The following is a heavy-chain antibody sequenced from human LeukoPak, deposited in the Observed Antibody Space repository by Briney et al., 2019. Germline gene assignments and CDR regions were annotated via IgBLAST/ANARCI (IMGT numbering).Heavy chain of an antibody. CDR3: TSQPLYYYDSSGYSHYYYYMDV. D-gene: IGHD3-22*01. Sequence: PGGSLRLSCAASGFTFSGSAMHWVRQASGKGLEWVGRIRSKANSYATAYAASVKGTFTISRDDSKNTAYLQMNSLKTEDTAVYYCTSQPLYYYDSSGYSHYYYYMDVWGKGTTVTVSS. J-gene: IGHJ6*03. CDR2: IRSKANSYAT. CDR1: GFTFSGSA. V-gene: IGHV3-73*01.